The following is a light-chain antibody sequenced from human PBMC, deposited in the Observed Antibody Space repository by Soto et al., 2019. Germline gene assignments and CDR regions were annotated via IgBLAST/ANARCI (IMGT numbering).Light chain of an antibody. CDR1: QSLSRTY. Sequence: EIVLTQSPGTLSLSPGERATLSCRASQSLSRTYLAWYQQRPGQAPRLLIYGASSRATGIPDRFSGSGSGTDFTLTISRLDPEDFAVYYCQQYDSSPHAVGGGTKVEIK. CDR3: QQYDSSPHA. CDR2: GAS. J-gene: IGKJ4*01. V-gene: IGKV3-20*01.